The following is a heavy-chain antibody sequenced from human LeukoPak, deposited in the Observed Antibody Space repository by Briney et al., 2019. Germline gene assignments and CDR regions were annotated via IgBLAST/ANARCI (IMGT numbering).Heavy chain of an antibody. CDR1: GFNISDFW. Sequence: GSLRLSCAASGFNISDFWMTWVRQAPGKGLEWVANIKQDGSEIYYVDSIKGRFTISRDNAKNSLYLQMNSLRAEDTAVYYCAREGYYGILGSYGMDVWGQGTTVTVSS. CDR3: AREGYYGILGSYGMDV. D-gene: IGHD3-9*01. CDR2: IKQDGSEI. J-gene: IGHJ6*02. V-gene: IGHV3-7*01.